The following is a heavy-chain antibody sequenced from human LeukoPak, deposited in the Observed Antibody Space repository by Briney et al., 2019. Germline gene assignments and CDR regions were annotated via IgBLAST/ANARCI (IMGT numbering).Heavy chain of an antibody. V-gene: IGHV4-59*01. Sequence: PSETLSLTCTVSGGLIGNYFWSWIRQPPGKGVGWIGYVYYSGTTNYKPSLKSRATISVDSSQNQFSLKLTSVTAADTAVYYCARGRDTTGFPLGYWGQGTLVVVSS. J-gene: IGHJ4*02. CDR2: VYYSGTT. D-gene: IGHD3-22*01. CDR3: ARGRDTTGFPLGY. CDR1: GGLIGNYF.